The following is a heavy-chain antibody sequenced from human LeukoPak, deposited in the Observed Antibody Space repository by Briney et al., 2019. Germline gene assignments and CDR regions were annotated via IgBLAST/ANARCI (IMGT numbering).Heavy chain of an antibody. D-gene: IGHD5-12*01. CDR3: AKDSNTGGYSFGS. Sequence: TGGSLRLSCAASGFTFNSYWMSWVRQPPGKGLEWVANIKQDGSEEYYVDSVKGRFTISRDNAKNSLILQMNSLRAEDTAVYYCAKDSNTGGYSFGSWGQGTLVTVTS. J-gene: IGHJ4*02. CDR1: GFTFNSYW. CDR2: IKQDGSEE. V-gene: IGHV3-7*01.